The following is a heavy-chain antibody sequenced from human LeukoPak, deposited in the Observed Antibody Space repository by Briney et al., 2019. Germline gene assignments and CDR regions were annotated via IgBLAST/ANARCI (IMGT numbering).Heavy chain of an antibody. Sequence: SETLSLTCTVSGGSISSGDYYWSWIRQPPGKGLEWIGYIYYSGSTYYNPSLKSRVTISVDTSKNQFSLKLSSVTAADTAVYYCAREGGYSYGSFDYWGQGTLVTVSS. J-gene: IGHJ4*02. CDR2: IYYSGST. CDR3: AREGGYSYGSFDY. D-gene: IGHD5-18*01. CDR1: GGSISSGDYY. V-gene: IGHV4-30-4*01.